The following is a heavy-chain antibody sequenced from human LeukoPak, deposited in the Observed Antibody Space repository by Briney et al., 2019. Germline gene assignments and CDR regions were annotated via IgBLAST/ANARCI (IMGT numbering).Heavy chain of an antibody. CDR1: GFTFSDYY. CDR2: ISSSGSTI. CDR3: ARGRGWFGELNDAFDI. J-gene: IGHJ3*02. V-gene: IGHV3-11*01. Sequence: GGPLRLSCAASGFTFSDYYMSWIRQAPGKGLEWVSYISSSGSTIYYADSVKGRFTISRDNAKNSLYLQMNSLRAEDTAVYYCARGRGWFGELNDAFDIWGQGTMVTVSS. D-gene: IGHD3-10*01.